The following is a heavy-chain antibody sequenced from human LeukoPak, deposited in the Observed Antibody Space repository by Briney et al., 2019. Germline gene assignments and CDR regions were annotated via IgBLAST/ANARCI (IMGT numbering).Heavy chain of an antibody. CDR1: GFTISTHG. V-gene: IGHV3-30*03. D-gene: IGHD2-21*02. Sequence: PGTSLRLSCVVSGFTISTHGMHWVRQAPGKGPEWVAMIAYHGNSEYYGDSIKGRFTISRDDSKNSLYLQMNSLRAEDTAVYYCARFRTWGDKAFDYWGQGTLVTVSS. J-gene: IGHJ4*02. CDR3: ARFRTWGDKAFDY. CDR2: IAYHGNSE.